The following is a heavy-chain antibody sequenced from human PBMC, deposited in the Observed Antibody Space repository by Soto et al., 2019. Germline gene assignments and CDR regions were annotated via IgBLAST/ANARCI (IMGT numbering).Heavy chain of an antibody. CDR2: ISAYNGNT. CDR3: ARDKGGYSYGYVGWFDP. V-gene: IGHV1-18*01. J-gene: IGHJ5*02. D-gene: IGHD5-18*01. CDR1: GYTFTSYG. Sequence: GASVKVSCKASGYTFTSYGISXVRQAPGQGLEWMGWISAYNGNTNYAQKLQGRVTMTTDTSTSTAYMELRSLRSDDTAVYYCARDKGGYSYGYVGWFDPWGQGTLVTVSS.